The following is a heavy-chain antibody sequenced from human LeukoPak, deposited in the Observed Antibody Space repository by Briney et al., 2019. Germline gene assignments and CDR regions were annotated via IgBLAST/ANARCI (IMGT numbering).Heavy chain of an antibody. Sequence: GGSLRLSCAASGFTFSSYWMSWVRQAPGKGLEWVANIKQDGSEKYYVDSVKGRFTISRDSAQNSLYLQMNSLRAEDTAVYYCARVRGGYCSGGSCYSAFDIWGHGTMVTVSS. CDR2: IKQDGSEK. J-gene: IGHJ3*02. D-gene: IGHD2-15*01. CDR1: GFTFSSYW. CDR3: ARVRGGYCSGGSCYSAFDI. V-gene: IGHV3-7*04.